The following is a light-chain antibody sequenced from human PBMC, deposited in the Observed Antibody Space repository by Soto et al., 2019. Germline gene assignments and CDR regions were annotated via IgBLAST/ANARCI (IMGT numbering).Light chain of an antibody. CDR2: AVS. J-gene: IGKJ2*01. Sequence: DVVLTQSPLFLSATLGQPASISCRSSEGLVYGDGNTYLSWFQRRPGHAPRRLIYAVSDRDSGVPDIFSGSGSGTDFTLTSSRVDAEDVGVYFCMQATRSPFTFGQGTKLEIK. CDR3: MQATRSPFT. V-gene: IGKV2-30*01. CDR1: EGLVYGDGNTY.